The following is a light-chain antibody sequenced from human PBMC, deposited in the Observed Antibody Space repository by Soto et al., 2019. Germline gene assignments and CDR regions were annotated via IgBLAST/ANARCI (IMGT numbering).Light chain of an antibody. CDR1: QSITRN. J-gene: IGKJ1*01. Sequence: EIVMTQSPATLSVSPGERATLSCRASQSITRNLAWYQQSPGQAPRLLIYGASTRATGIQARFSGSGSGTEFTLTIKSLQSEDFAVYYCKHYVTSLTTFGQGTKVDIK. V-gene: IGKV3-15*01. CDR2: GAS. CDR3: KHYVTSLTT.